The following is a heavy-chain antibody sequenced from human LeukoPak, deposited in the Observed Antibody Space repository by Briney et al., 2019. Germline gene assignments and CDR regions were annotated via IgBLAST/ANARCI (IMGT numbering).Heavy chain of an antibody. CDR3: ARAPLGYSGYDYYFDY. CDR1: GITASNNY. Sequence: GGSLRLSCAASGITASNNYMSWVRQAPGKGLEWVSVLYSGGSTYYADSVKGRFTISRDNSKNTLYLQMNSLRAEDTAVYYCARAPLGYSGYDYYFDYWGQGTLVTVSS. J-gene: IGHJ4*02. CDR2: LYSGGST. V-gene: IGHV3-53*01. D-gene: IGHD5-12*01.